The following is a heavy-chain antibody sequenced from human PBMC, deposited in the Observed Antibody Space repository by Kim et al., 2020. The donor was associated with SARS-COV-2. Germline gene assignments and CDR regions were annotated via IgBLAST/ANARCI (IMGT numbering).Heavy chain of an antibody. D-gene: IGHD3-10*01. CDR1: GFTFSSYW. CDR2: IKQDGSEK. CDR3: ARDVPDGILWFGELGGY. V-gene: IGHV3-7*01. J-gene: IGHJ4*02. Sequence: GGSLRLSCAASGFTFSSYWMSWVRQAPGKGLEWVANIKQDGSEKYYVDSVKGRFTISRDNAKNSLYLQMNSLRAEDTAVYYCARDVPDGILWFGELGGYWGQGTLVTVSS.